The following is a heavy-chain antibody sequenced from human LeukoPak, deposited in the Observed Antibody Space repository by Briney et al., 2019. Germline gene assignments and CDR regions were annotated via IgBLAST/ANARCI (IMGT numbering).Heavy chain of an antibody. CDR1: GFTFSSYV. Sequence: SGGSLRLSCAASGFTFSSYVMSWVRQAPGKGLEWVSVIYSGGSTYYADSVKGRFTISRDNSKNTLYLQMNSLRAEDTAVYYCARSGGYCSSTSCLGAFDIWGQGTMVTVSS. J-gene: IGHJ3*02. V-gene: IGHV3-53*01. CDR2: IYSGGST. CDR3: ARSGGYCSSTSCLGAFDI. D-gene: IGHD2-2*01.